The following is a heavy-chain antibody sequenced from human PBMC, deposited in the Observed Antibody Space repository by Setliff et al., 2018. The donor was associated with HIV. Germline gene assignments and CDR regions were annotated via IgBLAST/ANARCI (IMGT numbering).Heavy chain of an antibody. CDR1: GDSISSGSYF. Sequence: SETLSLTCTVSGDSISSGSYFWSWIRQHPGKGLEWIGYIYHSGNTYYNPSLKSRGTISVDTSKNQFSLKLSSVTAADTAMYYCARRGYCSSTRCSYAFDLWGPGTMVT. CDR2: IYHSGNT. J-gene: IGHJ3*01. V-gene: IGHV4-31*03. CDR3: ARRGYCSSTRCSYAFDL. D-gene: IGHD2-2*01.